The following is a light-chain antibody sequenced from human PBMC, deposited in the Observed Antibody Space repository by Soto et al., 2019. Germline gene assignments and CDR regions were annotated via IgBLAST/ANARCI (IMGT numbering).Light chain of an antibody. CDR1: QSVSDNY. J-gene: IGKJ1*01. V-gene: IGKV3-20*01. CDR3: QHYDRSAWT. Sequence: EMVVTQSPDTLSLSPGERVTLFCRASQSVSDNYLAWYQQKPGQAPRLLIDGASNRATGIPDRFTGAGSGTDFTLTISRLEPEDFAVYYCQHYDRSAWTFGQGTKVEIK. CDR2: GAS.